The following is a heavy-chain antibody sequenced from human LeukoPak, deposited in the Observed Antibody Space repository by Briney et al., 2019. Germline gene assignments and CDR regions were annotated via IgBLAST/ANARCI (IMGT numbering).Heavy chain of an antibody. CDR2: IRYDGSNK. J-gene: IGHJ6*02. CDR1: GFTFSDAW. D-gene: IGHD3-10*01. Sequence: GGSLRLSCAASGFTFSDAWMSWVRQAPGKGLEWVAFIRYDGSNKYYADSVKGRFTISRDNSKNTLYLQMNSLRAEDTAVYYCAKIMVRGVNPYYYGMDVWGQGTTVTVSS. CDR3: AKIMVRGVNPYYYGMDV. V-gene: IGHV3-30*02.